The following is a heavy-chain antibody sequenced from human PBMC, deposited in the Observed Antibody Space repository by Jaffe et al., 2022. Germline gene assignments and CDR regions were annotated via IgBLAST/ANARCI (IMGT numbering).Heavy chain of an antibody. J-gene: IGHJ4*02. D-gene: IGHD3-3*01. CDR3: ARQTDVLRFLEWLLYFDY. Sequence: EVQLLESGGGLVQPGGSLRLSCAASGFTFSSYAMSWVRQAPGKGLEWVSAISGSGGSTYYADSVKGRFTISRDNSKNTLYLQMNSLRAEDTAVYYCARQTDVLRFLEWLLYFDYWGQGTLVTVSS. CDR1: GFTFSSYA. V-gene: IGHV3-23*01. CDR2: ISGSGGST.